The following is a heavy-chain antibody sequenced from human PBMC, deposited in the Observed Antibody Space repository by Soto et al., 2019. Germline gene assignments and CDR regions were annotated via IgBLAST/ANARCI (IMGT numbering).Heavy chain of an antibody. Sequence: EVQLLESGGGLVQPGGSLRLSCAASGFTFSSYAMSWVRQAPGKGLEWVEAISGSGGSTYYADSVKGRFTISRDNSKNTLYLQMNSLIAEDTAVYYCAKKNVGVASGLYAGISWGQGTLVTVSS. J-gene: IGHJ5*02. CDR3: AKKNVGVASGLYAGIS. V-gene: IGHV3-23*01. D-gene: IGHD6-19*01. CDR2: ISGSGGST. CDR1: GFTFSSYA.